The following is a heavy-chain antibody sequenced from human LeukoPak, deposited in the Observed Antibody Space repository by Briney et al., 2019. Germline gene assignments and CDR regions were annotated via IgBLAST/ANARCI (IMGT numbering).Heavy chain of an antibody. J-gene: IGHJ4*02. D-gene: IGHD1-7*01. CDR1: GFTFRDYY. CDR3: ARGRDWNYVSFPDY. V-gene: IGHV3-11*01. CDR2: ISRSGSSV. Sequence: GGSLRLSCAASGFTFRDYYMSWIRHAPGKGLEGVSYISRSGSSVFYADSMKGRFTISRDNAKNSLYLQVNSLRAEDTAVYYCARGRDWNYVSFPDYWGQGTLVTVSS.